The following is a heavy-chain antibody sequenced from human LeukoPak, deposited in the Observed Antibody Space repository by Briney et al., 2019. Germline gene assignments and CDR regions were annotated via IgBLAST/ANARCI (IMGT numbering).Heavy chain of an antibody. Sequence: VASVKVSCKASGYTFTSYGISWVRQAPGQGLEWMGWISAYNGNTNYAQKFQGRVTMTRDTSTSTVYMELSSLRSEDTAVYYCARVGVWGYCGGDCYFDYWGQGTLVTVSS. CDR1: GYTFTSYG. V-gene: IGHV1-18*01. CDR3: ARVGVWGYCGGDCYFDY. J-gene: IGHJ4*02. D-gene: IGHD2-21*01. CDR2: ISAYNGNT.